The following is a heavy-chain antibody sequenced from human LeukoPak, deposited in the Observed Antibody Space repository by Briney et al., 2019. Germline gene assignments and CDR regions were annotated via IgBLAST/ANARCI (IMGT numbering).Heavy chain of an antibody. V-gene: IGHV3-30*04. CDR1: GFTFSSYA. D-gene: IGHD1-26*01. CDR2: ISYDGSNK. Sequence: GGSLRLSCAASGFTFSSYAMHWVRQAPGKGLEWVAVISYDGSNKYYADSVKGRFTISRDNSKNTLYLQMNSLRAEDTAVYYCARGHVGATLLGAFDIWGQGTMVTVSS. J-gene: IGHJ3*02. CDR3: ARGHVGATLLGAFDI.